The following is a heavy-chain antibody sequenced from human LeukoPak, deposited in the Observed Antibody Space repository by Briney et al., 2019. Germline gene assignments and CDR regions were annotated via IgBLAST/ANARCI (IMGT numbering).Heavy chain of an antibody. V-gene: IGHV1-46*01. CDR1: GYTFTSYY. D-gene: IGHD3-22*01. CDR3: ARDPTEGYYDSSGYFYFDY. CDR2: INPSGGST. J-gene: IGHJ4*02. Sequence: GASVKVSCKASGYTFTSYYMHWVRQAPGQGLEWMGIINPSGGSTSYAQKFQGRVTTTRDTSTSTVYMELSSLRSEDTAVYYCARDPTEGYYDSSGYFYFDYWGQGTLVTVSS.